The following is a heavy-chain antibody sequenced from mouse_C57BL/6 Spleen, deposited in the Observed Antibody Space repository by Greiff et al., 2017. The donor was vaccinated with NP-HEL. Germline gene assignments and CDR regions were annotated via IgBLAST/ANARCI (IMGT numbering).Heavy chain of an antibody. D-gene: IGHD2-5*01. CDR2: IYPGDGDT. V-gene: IGHV1-82*01. CDR3: ARGPTYYSNLYAMDY. J-gene: IGHJ4*01. Sequence: QVQLKESGPELVKPGASVKISCKASGYAFSSSWMNWVQQRPGKGLEWIGRIYPGDGDTNYNGKFKGKATLTADKSSSTAYMQLSSLTSEDSAVYFCARGPTYYSNLYAMDYWGKGTSVTVST. CDR1: GYAFSSSW.